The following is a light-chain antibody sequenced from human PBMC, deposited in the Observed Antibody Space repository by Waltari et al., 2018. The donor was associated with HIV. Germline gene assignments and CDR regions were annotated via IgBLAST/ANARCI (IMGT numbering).Light chain of an antibody. CDR2: CKN. J-gene: IGLJ2*01. V-gene: IGLV3-19*01. CDR1: RLRNYY. CDR3: NSRDNRGDHVL. Sequence: SSELTQDPAVSVALGQTVRITCQGDRLRNYYASWYQQKPGQAPVLVMYCKNNRPSGIPDRFSGSSSGNTASLTITGAQAEDEAAYYCNSRDNRGDHVLFGGGTKLTVL.